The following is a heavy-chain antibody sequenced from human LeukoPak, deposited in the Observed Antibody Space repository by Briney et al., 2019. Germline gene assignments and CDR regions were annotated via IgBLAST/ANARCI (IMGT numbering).Heavy chain of an antibody. Sequence: PGGSLRLSCAASGFTFSSYWMSWVRQAPGKGLEWVANIKQDGSEKYYVDSVKGRFTISRDNAKNSLYLQMNSLRAEDTAGYYCARDRAMIVVVEYGMDVWGQGTTVTVSS. J-gene: IGHJ6*02. V-gene: IGHV3-7*01. D-gene: IGHD3-22*01. CDR3: ARDRAMIVVVEYGMDV. CDR1: GFTFSSYW. CDR2: IKQDGSEK.